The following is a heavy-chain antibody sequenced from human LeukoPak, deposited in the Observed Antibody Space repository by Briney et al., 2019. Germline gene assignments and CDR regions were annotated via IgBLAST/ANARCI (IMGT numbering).Heavy chain of an antibody. CDR2: ISYDGSNK. V-gene: IGHV3-30*18. D-gene: IGHD6-13*01. CDR3: AKAHSSSWYSGAFDI. Sequence: GGSLRLSCAASGFTFSSYAMSWVRQAPGKGLEWVAVISYDGSNKYYADSVKGRFTISRDNSKNTLYLQMNSLRAEDTAVYYCAKAHSSSWYSGAFDIWGQGTMVTVSS. J-gene: IGHJ3*02. CDR1: GFTFSSYA.